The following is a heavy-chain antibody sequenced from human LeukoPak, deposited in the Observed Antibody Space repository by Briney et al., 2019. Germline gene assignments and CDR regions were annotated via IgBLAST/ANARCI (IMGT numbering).Heavy chain of an antibody. D-gene: IGHD6-19*01. J-gene: IGHJ5*02. CDR1: GGSISSSSYY. CDR3: AVGYSSGPGP. V-gene: IGHV4-39*01. Sequence: SETLSLTCTVPGGSISSSSYYWGWIRQPPGKGLEWIGSIYYSGSTYYNPSLKTRVTISVDTSKNQFSRKLSSVTAADTAVYYCAVGYSSGPGPWGQGTLVTVSS. CDR2: IYYSGST.